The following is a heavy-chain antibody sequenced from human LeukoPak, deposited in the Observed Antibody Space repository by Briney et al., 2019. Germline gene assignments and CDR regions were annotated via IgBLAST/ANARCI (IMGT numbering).Heavy chain of an antibody. D-gene: IGHD1-26*01. J-gene: IGHJ4*02. Sequence: SETLSLTCAVSGPSISSGYYWGWIRQPPGKGLELIGTIYHGGSTYYNPSLKSRVTISVDTSKNQFSLNLSSVTAADTAVYYCARWTSGIWGQGTLVTVSS. V-gene: IGHV4-38-2*01. CDR2: IYHGGST. CDR1: GPSISSGYY. CDR3: ARWTSGI.